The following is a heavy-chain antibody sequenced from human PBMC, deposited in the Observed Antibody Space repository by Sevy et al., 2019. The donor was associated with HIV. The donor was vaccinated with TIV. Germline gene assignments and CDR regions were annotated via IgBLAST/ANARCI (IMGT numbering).Heavy chain of an antibody. CDR2: INQDGGDK. Sequence: GGYLRLSCAASGFTFSGYWMSWVRQAPGKGLEWMANINQDGGDKYYVDSVKGRFTISRDNAKSSLYLQMNSLRAEDTALSCCVRDLTFGELGNWFDPWGQGTLVTVSS. J-gene: IGHJ5*02. D-gene: IGHD3-10*01. CDR1: GFTFSGYW. CDR3: VRDLTFGELGNWFDP. V-gene: IGHV3-7*01.